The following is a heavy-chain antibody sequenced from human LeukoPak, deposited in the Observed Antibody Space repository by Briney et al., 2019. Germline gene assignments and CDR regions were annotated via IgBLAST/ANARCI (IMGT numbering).Heavy chain of an antibody. CDR1: GFTFSNYG. J-gene: IGHJ5*02. CDR2: ISSSSSYI. D-gene: IGHD2-2*01. V-gene: IGHV3-21*01. Sequence: PGGSLRLSCAASGFTFSNYGMNWVRQAPGKGLEWVASISSSSSYIYYADSVKGRFTISRDNAKNSLYLQMNSLRAEDTAVYYCARDQLEGYCSSTSCYVGWFDPWGQGTLVTVSS. CDR3: ARDQLEGYCSSTSCYVGWFDP.